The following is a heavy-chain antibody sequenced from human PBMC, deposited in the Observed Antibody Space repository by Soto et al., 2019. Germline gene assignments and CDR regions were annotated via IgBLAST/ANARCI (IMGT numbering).Heavy chain of an antibody. J-gene: IGHJ4*02. V-gene: IGHV3-11*01. CDR3: ASGTNGAFFVY. CDR1: GFTFSNYY. Sequence: QVQLVESGGGLVKPGGSLRLSCASSGFTFSNYYMSWIRQAPGKGLEWVSYISSRASTIFYADSVKGRFTISRDNVKNPRYLQMNSLRAEDTAVYYCASGTNGAFFVYWGQGILVAVSS. CDR2: ISSRASTI. D-gene: IGHD2-8*01.